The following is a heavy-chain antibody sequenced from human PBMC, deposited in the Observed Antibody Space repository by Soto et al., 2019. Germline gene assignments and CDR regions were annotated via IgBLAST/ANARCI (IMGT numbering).Heavy chain of an antibody. V-gene: IGHV3-23*01. CDR3: AKASYDFWSGYYRPFDY. CDR2: ISGSGGST. J-gene: IGHJ4*02. Sequence: GGSLRLSCAASGFTFSSYAMSWVRQAPGKGLEWVSAISGSGGSTYYADPVKGRFTISRDNSKNTLYLQMNSLRAEDTAVYYCAKASYDFWSGYYRPFDYWGQGTLVTVSS. CDR1: GFTFSSYA. D-gene: IGHD3-3*01.